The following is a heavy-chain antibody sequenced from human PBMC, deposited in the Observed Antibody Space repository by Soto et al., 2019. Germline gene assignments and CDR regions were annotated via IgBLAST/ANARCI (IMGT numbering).Heavy chain of an antibody. CDR3: ARGQGSYSYYFDY. CDR2: IYSSGST. V-gene: IGHV4-30-4*01. J-gene: IGHJ4*02. D-gene: IGHD1-26*01. Sequence: PSETLSLTCTVSGGSISRGDYSWSWIRQPPGKGLEWIGYIYSSGSTYYNPSLKSRVTISVDTSKNQFSLKLSSVTAADTAVYYCARGQGSYSYYFDYWGQGTLVTVSS. CDR1: GGSISRGDYS.